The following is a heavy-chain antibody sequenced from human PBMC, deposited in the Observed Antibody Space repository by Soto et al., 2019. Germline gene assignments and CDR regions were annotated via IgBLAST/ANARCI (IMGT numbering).Heavy chain of an antibody. CDR1: GYTFTNYW. D-gene: IGHD3-16*01. CDR2: IYPGDSDI. CDR3: TRHPTSLSNPYYCDS. J-gene: IGHJ4*02. Sequence: GESLKISCKGSGYTFTNYWICCLRQMPVKVLEWMGIIYPGDSDIRYSPSFQGQVTISADNSISTAYLQWSSPKASDTAMYYCTRHPTSLSNPYYCDSWGQGTLVTVSS. V-gene: IGHV5-51*01.